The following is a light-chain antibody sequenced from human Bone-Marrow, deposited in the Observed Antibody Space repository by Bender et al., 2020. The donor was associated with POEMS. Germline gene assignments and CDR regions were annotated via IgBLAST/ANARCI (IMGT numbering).Light chain of an antibody. CDR1: KLGDKF. V-gene: IGLV3-1*01. J-gene: IGLJ1*01. CDR2: QDD. Sequence: SYELTQPPSVSVSPGQSASITCSGEKLGDKFASWYQQMPGQSPVLVIYQDDQRPSGISERFSGSKSGNTATLSITRVEAGDEADYYCQVWDTSDHSYVFGPGTKVTVL. CDR3: QVWDTSDHSYV.